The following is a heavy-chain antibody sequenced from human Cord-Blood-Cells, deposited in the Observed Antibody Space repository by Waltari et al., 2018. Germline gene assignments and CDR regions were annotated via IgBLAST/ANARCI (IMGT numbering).Heavy chain of an antibody. CDR3: ATPRNPYQLLYRGDYDAFDI. CDR1: GYTLTELS. D-gene: IGHD2-2*02. CDR2: FDPEDGET. V-gene: IGHV1-24*01. Sequence: QVQLVQSGAEVKKPGASVKVSCKVSGYTLTELSMHWVRQAPGKGLAWMGGFDPEDGETIYAQKFQGRVTMTEDTSTDTAYMELSSLRSEDTAVYYCATPRNPYQLLYRGDYDAFDIWGQGTMVTVSS. J-gene: IGHJ3*02.